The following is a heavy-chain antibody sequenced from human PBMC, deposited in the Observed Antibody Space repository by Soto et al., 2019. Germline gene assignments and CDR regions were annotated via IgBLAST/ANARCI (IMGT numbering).Heavy chain of an antibody. J-gene: IGHJ6*02. Sequence: PSQTLSLTCAISGDSVSSNSAAWNWIRRSPSGGLEWLGRTYYRSRWYNDYAVSVGSRITINPDTSKNQFSLQLNSVTPEDTAVYYCARTASGYGMDVWGQGTTVTVSS. CDR2: TYYRSRWYN. D-gene: IGHD2-21*02. CDR3: ARTASGYGMDV. V-gene: IGHV6-1*01. CDR1: GDSVSSNSAA.